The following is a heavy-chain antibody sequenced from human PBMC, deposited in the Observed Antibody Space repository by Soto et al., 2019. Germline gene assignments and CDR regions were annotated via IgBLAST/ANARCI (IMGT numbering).Heavy chain of an antibody. J-gene: IGHJ4*02. CDR1: GGSFSCYY. D-gene: IGHD5-18*01. CDR3: ARGIAQRGYSYGY. Sequence: PSETLSLTCAVYGGSFSCYYWSWIRQPPGKGLEWIGEINHSGSTNYNPSLKSRVTISVDTSKNQFSLKLSSVTAADTAVYYCARGIAQRGYSYGYWGQGTLVTVSS. V-gene: IGHV4-34*01. CDR2: INHSGST.